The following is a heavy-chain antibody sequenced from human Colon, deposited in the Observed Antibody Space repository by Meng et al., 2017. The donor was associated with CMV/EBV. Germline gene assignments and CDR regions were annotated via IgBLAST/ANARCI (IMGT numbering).Heavy chain of an antibody. CDR2: IRYNGNDK. J-gene: IGHJ6*01. CDR3: AKRAVAPANTAHYFAYFGTDV. V-gene: IGHV3-30*02. Sequence: GGSLRLSGVASGFTFSNYGMHWVRQTPDKGLEWVAFIRYNGNDKDYRDSVKGRFTISRDNSKNTLYLQMNGLGPEDSAVYFCAKRAVAPANTAHYFAYFGTDVWGQGTTVTVSS. CDR1: GFTFSNYG. D-gene: IGHD2-15*01.